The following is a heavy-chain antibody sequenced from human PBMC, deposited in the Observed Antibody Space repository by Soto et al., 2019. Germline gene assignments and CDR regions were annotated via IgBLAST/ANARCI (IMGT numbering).Heavy chain of an antibody. CDR2: IIPIFGTA. J-gene: IGHJ4*02. Sequence: QVQLVQSGAEVKKPGSSVKVSCKASGGTFSSYAISWVRQAPGQGLEWMGGIIPIFGTANYAQKFQGRVTITADESTSTAYMELSSLRSEDTAVYYCARVITIFGVVISYYFDYWGQETLVTVSS. V-gene: IGHV1-69*01. CDR3: ARVITIFGVVISYYFDY. D-gene: IGHD3-3*01. CDR1: GGTFSSYA.